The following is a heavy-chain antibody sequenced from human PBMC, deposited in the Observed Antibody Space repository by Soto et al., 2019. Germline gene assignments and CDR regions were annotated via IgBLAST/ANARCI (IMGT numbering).Heavy chain of an antibody. J-gene: IGHJ5*02. CDR2: IYHSGST. CDR3: ARSPRTPRAAAGLDWFDP. Sequence: PSETLSLTYAVSGGSISSGGYSWSWIRQPPGKGLEWIGYIYHSGSTYYNPSLKSRVTISVDRSKNQFSLKLSSVTAADTAVYYCARSPRTPRAAAGLDWFDPWGQGTLVTVSS. CDR1: GGSISSGGYS. V-gene: IGHV4-30-2*01. D-gene: IGHD6-13*01.